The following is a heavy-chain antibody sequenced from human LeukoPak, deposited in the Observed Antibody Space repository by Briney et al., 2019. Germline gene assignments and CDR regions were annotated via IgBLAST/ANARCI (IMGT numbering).Heavy chain of an antibody. D-gene: IGHD6-19*01. CDR2: DYHSGST. CDR3: ARVPVAGTGRRTSLYYYMDV. V-gene: IGHV4-38-2*02. CDR1: GYSISSGYY. Sequence: PSETLSLTCTVSGYSISSGYYWGWIRQPPGKGLEWIGGDYHSGSTYYNPSLKSRVTISVDTSKNQFSLKLSSVTAADTAVYYCARVPVAGTGRRTSLYYYMDVWGKGTTVTVSS. J-gene: IGHJ6*03.